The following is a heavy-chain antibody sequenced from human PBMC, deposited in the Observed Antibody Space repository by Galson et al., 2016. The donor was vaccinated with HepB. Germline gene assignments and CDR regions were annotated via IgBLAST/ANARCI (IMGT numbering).Heavy chain of an antibody. D-gene: IGHD1-26*01. CDR3: TTTLGGGLGPGY. J-gene: IGHJ4*02. V-gene: IGHV3-15*01. CDR2: IKSKTDGGTT. Sequence: SLRLSCAASGFTFSNAWMSWVRQAPGKGLEWVGRIKSKTDGGTTDYAAPVKGRFTISRDDSKSTLYLQMNSLKTEDTAVYYCTTTLGGGLGPGYWGQGTLVTVSS. CDR1: GFTFSNAW.